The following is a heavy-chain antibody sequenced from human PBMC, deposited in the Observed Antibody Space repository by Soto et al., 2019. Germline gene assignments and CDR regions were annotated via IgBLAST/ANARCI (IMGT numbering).Heavy chain of an antibody. CDR3: ARGGYSGYDWDDYYSYYMDV. V-gene: IGHV1-18*01. J-gene: IGHJ6*03. D-gene: IGHD5-12*01. Sequence: ASVKVSCEASGYIFTHYGFSWVRQAPGQGLEWMGWISAYNGKALYAQNFQGRVTMTTDTSANTAYMELRGLRSDDSAVYYCARGGYSGYDWDDYYSYYMDVWGNGTTVTVSS. CDR1: GYIFTHYG. CDR2: ISAYNGKA.